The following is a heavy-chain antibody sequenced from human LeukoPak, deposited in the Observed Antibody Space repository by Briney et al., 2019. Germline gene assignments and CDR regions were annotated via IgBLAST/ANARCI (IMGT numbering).Heavy chain of an antibody. J-gene: IGHJ4*02. CDR3: ARGGSIAARLDY. D-gene: IGHD6-6*01. Sequence: SVKVSCKASGGTFSSYAISWVRQAPGQGLEWMGGIIPIFGTANYAQKFQGRVTITTDESTSTAYMELSSLRSEDTAVYYCARGGSIAARLDYWGQGTLVTVSS. CDR1: GGTFSSYA. CDR2: IIPIFGTA. V-gene: IGHV1-69*05.